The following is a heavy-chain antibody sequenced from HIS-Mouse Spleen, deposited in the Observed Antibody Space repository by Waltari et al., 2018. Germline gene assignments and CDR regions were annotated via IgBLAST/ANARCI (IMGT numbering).Heavy chain of an antibody. CDR1: GGSISRSSHY. CDR2: IYYSGST. D-gene: IGHD6-13*01. V-gene: IGHV4-39*07. J-gene: IGHJ2*01. CDR3: AREIPYSSSWYDWYFDL. Sequence: QLQLQESGPGLVKPSATLSLTCPVPGGSISRSSHYRGWIRPPPGKGLEWIGSIYYSGSTYYNPSLKSRVTISVDTSKNQFSLKLSSVTAADTAVYYCAREIPYSSSWYDWYFDLWGRGTLVTVSS.